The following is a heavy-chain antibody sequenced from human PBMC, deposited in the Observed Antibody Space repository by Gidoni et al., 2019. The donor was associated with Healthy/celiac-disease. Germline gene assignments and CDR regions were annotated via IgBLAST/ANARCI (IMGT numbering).Heavy chain of an antibody. CDR2: IYYSGST. Sequence: QLQLQESGPGLVTPSETLSLTCTVSGGSISSSSYYWGWIRQPPGKGLEWIGSIYYSGSTYYNPSLKSRVTISVDTSKNQFSLKLSSVTAADTAVYYCASMSGYDLGYWGQGTLVTVSS. CDR3: ASMSGYDLGY. D-gene: IGHD5-12*01. V-gene: IGHV4-39*01. J-gene: IGHJ4*02. CDR1: GGSISSSSYY.